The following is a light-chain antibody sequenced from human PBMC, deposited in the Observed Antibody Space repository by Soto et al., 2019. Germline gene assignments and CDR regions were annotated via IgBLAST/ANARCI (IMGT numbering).Light chain of an antibody. J-gene: IGLJ1*01. CDR2: DVT. V-gene: IGLV2-11*01. CDR1: SRDVGLFDY. Sequence: QSALNQPRSVSGSPGQWVTISCTGSSRDVGLFDYVSWYQQHPGKVPKLMIYDVTRRPSGVPDRFSGSKSGNTASLTISGLQAEDESDYYCCSYAGSYTYVFGTGTKVTVL. CDR3: CSYAGSYTYV.